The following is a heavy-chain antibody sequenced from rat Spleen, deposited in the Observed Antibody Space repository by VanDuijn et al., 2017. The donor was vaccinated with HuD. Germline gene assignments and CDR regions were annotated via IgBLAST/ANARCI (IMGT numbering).Heavy chain of an antibody. D-gene: IGHD2-1*01. CDR2: IIYDGSST. CDR1: GFTFSDYA. J-gene: IGHJ2*01. V-gene: IGHV5-17*01. CDR3: ARQGNTYGDYFDY. Sequence: EVQLVESGGGLVQPGRSLKFSCAASGFTFSDYAMAWVRQAPKKGLEWVATIIYDGSSTYYRDSVKGRFTISRDNAKSTLYLQMDSLRSEETATYYCARQGNTYGDYFDYWGQGVMVTVSS.